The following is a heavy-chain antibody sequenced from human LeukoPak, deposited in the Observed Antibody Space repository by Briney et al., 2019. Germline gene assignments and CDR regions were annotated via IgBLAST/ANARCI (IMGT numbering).Heavy chain of an antibody. V-gene: IGHV3-11*01. CDR3: ARSNSYGYVRTMDV. CDR1: GFTFSDYY. D-gene: IGHD5-18*01. J-gene: IGHJ6*02. CDR2: ITTSGSTI. Sequence: NPGGSLRLSCAASGFTFSDYYMNWIRQAPGKGLGWVSYITTSGSTIYYIDSVKGRFTISRDNAKNSLYLQMNSLRAEDTAVYYCARSNSYGYVRTMDVWGQGTTVTVSS.